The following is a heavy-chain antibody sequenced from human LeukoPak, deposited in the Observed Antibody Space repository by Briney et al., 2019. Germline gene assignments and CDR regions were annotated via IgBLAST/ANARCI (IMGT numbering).Heavy chain of an antibody. V-gene: IGHV1-2*02. J-gene: IGHJ4*02. CDR3: ARVSRDYDPFFDY. Sequence: ASLKVSCKASGYTFTCYYMHWVRQAPGQGLEWMGWINPNSGGTNYAQKFQGRVTMTRDTSISTAYMELSRLRSDDTAVYYCARVSRDYDPFFDYWGQGTLVTVSS. CDR2: INPNSGGT. CDR1: GYTFTCYY. D-gene: IGHD3-3*01.